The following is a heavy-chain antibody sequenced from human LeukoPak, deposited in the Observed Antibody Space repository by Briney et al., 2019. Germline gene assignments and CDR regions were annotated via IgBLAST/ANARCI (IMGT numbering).Heavy chain of an antibody. J-gene: IGHJ4*02. CDR3: ARRGYSGYDY. CDR2: ISYDGSNK. V-gene: IGHV3-30*04. D-gene: IGHD5-12*01. CDR1: GFTFSSYA. Sequence: GGSLRLSCAASGFTFSSYAMHWVRQAPGKGLEWVAVISYDGSNKYYADSVKGRFTISRDNAKNSLYLQMNSLRAEDTAVYYCARRGYSGYDYWGQGTLVTVSS.